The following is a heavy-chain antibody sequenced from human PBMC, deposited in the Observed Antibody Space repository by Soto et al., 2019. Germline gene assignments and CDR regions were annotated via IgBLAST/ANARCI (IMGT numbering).Heavy chain of an antibody. Sequence: EVQLLESGGGGVQPGGSLRLSCAASGFIFSDYAMTWVRQTPGKGLEWVSAITSSGSSTYFADSLKGRITISRDNSKNTLSLQMDSQRVEDTAIYYCAKGVEGYVVSSLDSWGQGALVTVSS. CDR2: ITSSGSST. V-gene: IGHV3-23*01. J-gene: IGHJ5*01. CDR1: GFIFSDYA. D-gene: IGHD5-12*01. CDR3: AKGVEGYVVSSLDS.